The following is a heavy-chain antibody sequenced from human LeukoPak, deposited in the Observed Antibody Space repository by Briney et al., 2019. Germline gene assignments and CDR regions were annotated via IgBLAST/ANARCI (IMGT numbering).Heavy chain of an antibody. Sequence: GGSLRLSCAASGFTFSTYAMHWVRQAPAKGLEWVAVMSYDGNNKYYVDSVKGRFTISRDNSKNTLYLQMTSLRPEDTAVYYCAREDGDLPDYWGQGTLVTVSS. CDR3: AREDGDLPDY. V-gene: IGHV3-30-3*01. CDR2: MSYDGNNK. D-gene: IGHD4-17*01. CDR1: GFTFSTYA. J-gene: IGHJ4*02.